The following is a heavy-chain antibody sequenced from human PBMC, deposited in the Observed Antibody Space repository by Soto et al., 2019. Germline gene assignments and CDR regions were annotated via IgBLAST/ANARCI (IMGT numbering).Heavy chain of an antibody. CDR1: VGSITTSVL. CDR2: IAHDCHT. CDR3: AGGRDYDY. J-gene: IGHJ4*02. Sequence: SETLSLTCEVCVGSITTSVLWTWVRQFPWRGLEWIGEIAHDCHTXXNPSLSGPXTISVYLSNSHXSLNVXSVNAADTAVYFCAGGRDYDYWCQGTLVTVSS. V-gene: IGHV4-4*02. D-gene: IGHD1-26*01.